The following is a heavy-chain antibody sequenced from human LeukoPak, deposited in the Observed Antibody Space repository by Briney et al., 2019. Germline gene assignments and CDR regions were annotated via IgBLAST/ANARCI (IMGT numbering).Heavy chain of an antibody. Sequence: SQTLSLTCTVSGGSISSGGYYWSWIRHHPGKGLEWIGYIYYSGSTYYNPSLKSRVTVSVDTSKNQFSLKLSSVTAADTAVYYCAREVGIAARRGAFDIWGQGTMVTVSS. D-gene: IGHD6-6*01. CDR3: AREVGIAARRGAFDI. V-gene: IGHV4-31*03. CDR2: IYYSGST. J-gene: IGHJ3*02. CDR1: GGSISSGGYY.